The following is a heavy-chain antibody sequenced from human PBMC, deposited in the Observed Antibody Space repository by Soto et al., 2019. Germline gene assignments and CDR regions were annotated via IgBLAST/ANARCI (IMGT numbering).Heavy chain of an antibody. V-gene: IGHV4-61*01. CDR1: GGSVSSGSYY. D-gene: IGHD6-6*01. Sequence: SETLSLTCTVSGGSVSSGSYYWSWIRQPPGKGLEWIGYIYYSGSTNYNPSLKSRVPISVDTSKNQFSLKLSSVTAADTAVYYCAREYSSSFPYGMDVWGQGTTVTVSS. J-gene: IGHJ6*02. CDR2: IYYSGST. CDR3: AREYSSSFPYGMDV.